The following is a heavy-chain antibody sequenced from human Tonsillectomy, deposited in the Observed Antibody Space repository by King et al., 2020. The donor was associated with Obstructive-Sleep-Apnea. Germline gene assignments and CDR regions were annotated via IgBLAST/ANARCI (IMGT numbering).Heavy chain of an antibody. CDR3: AKDRKGARGYFDY. D-gene: IGHD1-14*01. CDR2: ISGSGGST. CDR1: GFTFSSYA. Sequence: VQLVESGGGLVQPGGSLRLSCAASGFTFSSYALSWVRQAPGRGLEWVSAISGSGGSTYYADSVKGRFTISRDNSKNTLYLQMNSLRAEDTAVYYCAKDRKGARGYFDYWGQGTLVTVSS. V-gene: IGHV3-23*04. J-gene: IGHJ4*02.